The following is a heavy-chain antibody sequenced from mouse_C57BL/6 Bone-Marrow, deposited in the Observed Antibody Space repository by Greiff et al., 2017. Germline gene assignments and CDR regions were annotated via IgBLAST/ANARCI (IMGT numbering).Heavy chain of an antibody. CDR3: VYDYDLAWFAY. Sequence: EVQRVESGGGLVKPGGSLKLSCAASGFTFSDSGMHWVRQAPEKGLEWVAYISSGSSTIYYADTVKGRFPIPRDNTKNTLFLRMTSVRSEDTAMYYCVYDYDLAWFAYWGQGTLVTVSA. CDR1: GFTFSDSG. CDR2: ISSGSSTI. J-gene: IGHJ3*01. D-gene: IGHD2-4*01. V-gene: IGHV5-17*01.